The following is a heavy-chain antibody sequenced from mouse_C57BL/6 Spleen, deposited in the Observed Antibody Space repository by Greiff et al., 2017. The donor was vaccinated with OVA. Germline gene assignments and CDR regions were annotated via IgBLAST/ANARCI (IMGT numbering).Heavy chain of an antibody. J-gene: IGHJ4*01. CDR1: GYTFTSYW. CDR2: IDPSDSET. Sequence: QVQLQQSGAELVRPGSSVKLSCKASGYTFTSYWMHWVKQRPIQGLEWIGNIDPSDSETHYNSTFTDKSTFRVYKSSRTAYMQLSSLTSEDSAVDYCARGSTVVAAYYAMDDWGKGTSVTVSS. CDR3: ARGSTVVAAYYAMDD. D-gene: IGHD1-1*01. V-gene: IGHV1-52*01.